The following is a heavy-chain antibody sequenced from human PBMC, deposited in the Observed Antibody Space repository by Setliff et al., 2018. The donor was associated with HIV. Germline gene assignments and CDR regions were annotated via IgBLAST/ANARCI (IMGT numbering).Heavy chain of an antibody. CDR2: IFPGDSDT. D-gene: IGHD4-17*01. J-gene: IGHJ4*02. V-gene: IGHV5-51*01. Sequence: GESLKISCKGSGYSFTGYWIGWVRQMPGKGLDWLGIIFPGDSDTRYNPSFEGQVTISADKSISTAYLQWSSLKASDTAIYYCTRQGDFGRWGDYWGQGAQVTVSS. CDR1: GYSFTGYW. CDR3: TRQGDFGRWGDY.